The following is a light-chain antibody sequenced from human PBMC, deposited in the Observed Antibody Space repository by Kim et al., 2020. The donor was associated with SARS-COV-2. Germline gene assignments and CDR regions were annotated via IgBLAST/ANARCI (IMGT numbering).Light chain of an antibody. Sequence: DIQMTQSPSTLSASVGDRVTITCRASQGINTYLAWYQQRPGKAPKLLIYLASTLESGVPPRFSGSGFGTEFTLTINSLQPDDFATYYCPHYVRFPYTFGQGTKLEI. CDR1: QGINTY. CDR2: LAS. CDR3: PHYVRFPYT. J-gene: IGKJ2*01. V-gene: IGKV1-5*03.